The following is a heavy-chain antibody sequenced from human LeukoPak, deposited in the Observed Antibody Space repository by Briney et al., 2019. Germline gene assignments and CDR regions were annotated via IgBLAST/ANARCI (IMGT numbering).Heavy chain of an antibody. Sequence: SETLSLTCAVYGGSFSGYYWSWIRQPPGKGLEWIGEINHSGSTNYNPSLKSRVTISVDTSKNQFSLKLSSVTAADTAVYYCARRRAVAKRLDYWGQGTLVTVSS. J-gene: IGHJ4*02. D-gene: IGHD6-19*01. CDR3: ARRRAVAKRLDY. V-gene: IGHV4-34*01. CDR1: GGSFSGYY. CDR2: INHSGST.